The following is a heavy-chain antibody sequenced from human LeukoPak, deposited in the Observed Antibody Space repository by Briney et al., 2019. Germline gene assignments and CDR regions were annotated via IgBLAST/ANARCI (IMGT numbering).Heavy chain of an antibody. J-gene: IGHJ4*02. D-gene: IGHD1-7*01. CDR1: GGSFSGYY. V-gene: IGHV4-34*01. Sequence: KPSETLSLTCSVYGGSFSGYYWSWIRQPPGKGLEWIGEINHSGSTNYNPSLKSRVTISVDTSKNQFSLKLSSVTAADTAVYYCARGPSTRAWNYVRRNYFDYWGQGTLVTVSS. CDR2: INHSGST. CDR3: ARGPSTRAWNYVRRNYFDY.